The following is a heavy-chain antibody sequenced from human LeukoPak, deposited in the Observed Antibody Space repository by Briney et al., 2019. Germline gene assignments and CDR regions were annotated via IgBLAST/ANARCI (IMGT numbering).Heavy chain of an antibody. V-gene: IGHV3-23*01. CDR2: ISGSGDNT. CDR3: AKGSYYDSSGSFYFDY. CDR1: GFTFSSYA. D-gene: IGHD3-22*01. J-gene: IGHJ4*02. Sequence: GGSLRLSRAASGFTFSSYAMSWVRQAPGKGLEWVSGISGSGDNTYYADSVKGRFTISRDNSKNTLYVQVNSLGTEDTAAYYCAKGSYYDSSGSFYFDYWGQGTLVTVSS.